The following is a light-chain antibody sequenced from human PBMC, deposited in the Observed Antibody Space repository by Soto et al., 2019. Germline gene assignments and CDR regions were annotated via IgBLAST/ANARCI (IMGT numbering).Light chain of an antibody. CDR2: AAS. Sequence: DIQMTQSPSSLSESVGDRVTITCRASQGISTYLNWYQQKPGKSPQLLIYAASSLPSGVPSRFSGIGSVKDFTLTISSLQPEDFAPYPFQHSKTWTFGQGTKVEIK. CDR3: QHSKTWT. CDR1: QGISTY. V-gene: IGKV1-39*01. J-gene: IGKJ1*01.